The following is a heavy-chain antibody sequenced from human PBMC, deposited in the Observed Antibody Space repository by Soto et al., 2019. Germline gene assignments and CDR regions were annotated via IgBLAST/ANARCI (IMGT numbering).Heavy chain of an antibody. CDR1: GGSTSSDNY. Sequence: PSETLSLTCSVSGGSTSSDNYWSWIRQPPGKGLEWIGHIYYSGNTDYNPSLKSRLAISIDTSKNQFSLKLSSVTAADTAVYFCAREGGESSDGLYYFDSWGQGSLVTVSS. CDR2: IYYSGNT. CDR3: AREGGESSDGLYYFDS. J-gene: IGHJ4*02. V-gene: IGHV4-30-4*01. D-gene: IGHD3-16*01.